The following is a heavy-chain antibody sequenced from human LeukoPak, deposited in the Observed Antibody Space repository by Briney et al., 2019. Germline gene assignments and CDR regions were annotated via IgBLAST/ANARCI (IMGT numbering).Heavy chain of an antibody. CDR1: GFTFSSYW. Sequence: PGGSLRLSCAPSGFTFSSYWMSCVRQAPGKGLEWVANIKQDGSEKYYVDAVKGRFTISRDNAKNTLYLQMNSLRAEDTPVYYCARDQAAAGTPGVYYWGQGTLVTVSS. J-gene: IGHJ4*02. CDR2: IKQDGSEK. V-gene: IGHV3-7*04. CDR3: ARDQAAAGTPGVYY. D-gene: IGHD6-13*01.